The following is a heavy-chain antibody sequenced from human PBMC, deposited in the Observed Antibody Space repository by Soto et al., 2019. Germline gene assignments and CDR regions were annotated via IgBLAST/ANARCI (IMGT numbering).Heavy chain of an antibody. D-gene: IGHD3-10*01. CDR1: GDTFNFYT. CDR2: IIPMLGMS. J-gene: IGHJ4*02. V-gene: IGHV1-69*02. Sequence: QVQLVQSGAEVKKPGSPVRVSCTASGDTFNFYTISWVRQVPGQGPEWMGRIIPMLGMSNYAQKFQGSVTIMADKSTSTDYMNLSGLTSEDTAVYYCATNYGSGSTHFDYWGQGTLVTVSS. CDR3: ATNYGSGSTHFDY.